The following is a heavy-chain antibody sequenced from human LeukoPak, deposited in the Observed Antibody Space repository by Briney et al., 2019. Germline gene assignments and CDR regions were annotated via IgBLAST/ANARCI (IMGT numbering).Heavy chain of an antibody. D-gene: IGHD1-1*01. Sequence: ASVKVSCKASGGTFSSYAISWVRQAPGQGLEWMGGIIPIFGTANYAQKFQGRVTITTDESTSTAYMELSSLRSEDTAVYYCARATPPTGTRNWSDPWGQGTLVTVSS. V-gene: IGHV1-69*05. CDR1: GGTFSSYA. J-gene: IGHJ5*02. CDR2: IIPIFGTA. CDR3: ARATPPTGTRNWSDP.